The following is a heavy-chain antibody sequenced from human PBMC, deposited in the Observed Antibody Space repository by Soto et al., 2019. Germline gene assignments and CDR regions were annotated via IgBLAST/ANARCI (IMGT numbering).Heavy chain of an antibody. CDR3: AIDRTTPYYQNGMDV. CDR2: IYYSGST. V-gene: IGHV4-59*01. J-gene: IGHJ6*02. Sequence: QVQLQESGPGLAKPSETLSLTCTVSGGSISNYYWSWIRQPPGKGLEWIGYIYYSGSTNDNPSLKSRATISVDTSKNQCSLKLSSVTAGDTAVYYCAIDRTTPYYQNGMDVSGQGTTVIVSS. D-gene: IGHD1-7*01. CDR1: GGSISNYY.